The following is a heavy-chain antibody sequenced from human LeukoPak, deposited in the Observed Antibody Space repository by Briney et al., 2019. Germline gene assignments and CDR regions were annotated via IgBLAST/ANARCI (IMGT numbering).Heavy chain of an antibody. J-gene: IGHJ4*02. CDR2: IYSGGST. CDR1: GFTFSSYT. V-gene: IGHV3-53*01. D-gene: IGHD4/OR15-4a*01. Sequence: GGSLRLSCAASGFTFSSYTMKWVRQAPGKGLEWVSVIYSGGSTYYADSVKGRFTISRDNSKNTLYLQMNSLRAEDTAVYYCARTTSSGVLPFDYWGQGTLVTVSS. CDR3: ARTTSSGVLPFDY.